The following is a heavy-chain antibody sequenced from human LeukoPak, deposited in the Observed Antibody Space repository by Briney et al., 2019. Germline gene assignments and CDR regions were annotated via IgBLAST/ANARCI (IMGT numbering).Heavy chain of an antibody. J-gene: IGHJ4*02. CDR1: GFTFSTFA. D-gene: IGHD2-8*02. CDR3: ATYRQVLLPFES. CDR2: IFPSGGEI. V-gene: IGHV3-23*01. Sequence: GGSLRLSCAASGFTFSTFAMIWVRQPPGKGLEWVSSIFPSGGEIHYADSVRGRFTISRDNSKSTLSLQMNSLRAEGTAIYYCATYRQVLLPFESWGQGTLVTVSS.